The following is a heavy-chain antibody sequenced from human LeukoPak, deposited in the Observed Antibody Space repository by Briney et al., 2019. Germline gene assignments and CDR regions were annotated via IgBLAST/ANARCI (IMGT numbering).Heavy chain of an antibody. Sequence: PGRSLRLSCAASGFTFSSYGMHWVRQAPGKGLEWVAVIWYDGSNKYYADSVKGRFTISRDNSKNTVYLQMNSLRPEDTAIYYCGTLGVMWEVDYWGQGALVTVSS. J-gene: IGHJ4*02. CDR1: GFTFSSYG. CDR2: IWYDGSNK. V-gene: IGHV3-33*01. CDR3: GTLGVMWEVDY. D-gene: IGHD1-26*01.